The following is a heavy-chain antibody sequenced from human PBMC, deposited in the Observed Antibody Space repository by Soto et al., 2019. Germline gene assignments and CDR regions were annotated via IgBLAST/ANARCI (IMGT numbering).Heavy chain of an antibody. J-gene: IGHJ3*02. CDR3: ARGNLEPGNDAFDI. D-gene: IGHD2-2*01. CDR1: GFTFSSYD. CDR2: IGTAGDT. V-gene: IGHV3-13*01. Sequence: GGSLRLSCAASGFTFSSYDMHWVRQATGKGLEWVSAIGTAGDTYYPGSVMGRFTISRKNAKNSLYLQMNSLRAGDTAVYYCARGNLEPGNDAFDIWGQGTMVTVSS.